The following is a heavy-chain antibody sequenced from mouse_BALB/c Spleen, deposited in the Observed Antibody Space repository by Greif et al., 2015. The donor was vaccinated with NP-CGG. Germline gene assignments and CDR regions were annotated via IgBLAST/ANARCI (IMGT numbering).Heavy chain of an antibody. CDR1: GYAFSSYR. D-gene: IGHD1-1*01. J-gene: IGHJ1*01. CDR3: AREDYGTRSFDV. Sequence: VQLQQSGAELVRPGSSVKISCKASGYAFSSYRMNWVKQRPGQGLEWIGQIYPGDGDTNYNGKFKGKATLTADKSSSTAYMQLSSLTSEASAVYFCAREDYGTRSFDVWAQGPRSPSPQ. CDR2: IYPGDGDT. V-gene: IGHV1-80*01.